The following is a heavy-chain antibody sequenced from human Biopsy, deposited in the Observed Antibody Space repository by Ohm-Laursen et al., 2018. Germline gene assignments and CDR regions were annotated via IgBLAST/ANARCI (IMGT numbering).Heavy chain of an antibody. CDR1: GFIFSTYT. CDR2: ISSRSSDI. J-gene: IGHJ6*02. V-gene: IGHV3-21*01. Sequence: SLRLSCSASGFIFSTYTMNWVRQAPGEGLEWVSSISSRSSDIYYTDSVKGRFTISRDNSKNTPYLQMNSLRAADTAVYYCARDRYYGSESYYSHYNMDVWGQGTTVSVSS. CDR3: ARDRYYGSESYYSHYNMDV. D-gene: IGHD3-10*01.